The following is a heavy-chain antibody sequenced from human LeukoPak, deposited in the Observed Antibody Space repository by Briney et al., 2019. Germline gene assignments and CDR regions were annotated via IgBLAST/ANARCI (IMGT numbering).Heavy chain of an antibody. CDR3: ARDRWFPSPLGMDV. CDR2: IYYSGST. CDR1: GGSISNGDHY. J-gene: IGHJ6*01. Sequence: SETLSLTCNVSGGSISNGDHYWSWIRQPPGKGLEWIGFIYYSGSTYYYPSLRSRVTISIDTSKNQFSLRLRSVTAADTAVYYCARDRWFPSPLGMDVWGQGTTVTVSS. V-gene: IGHV4-30-4*01. D-gene: IGHD3-10*01.